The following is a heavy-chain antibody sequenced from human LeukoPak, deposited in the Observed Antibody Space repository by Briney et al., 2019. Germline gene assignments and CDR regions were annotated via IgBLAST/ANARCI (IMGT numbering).Heavy chain of an antibody. D-gene: IGHD3-10*01. V-gene: IGHV4-59*08. CDR3: AATITLVRGVTTSFDY. Sequence: PSQTLSLTCTVSGGSISTYYWSWIRQAPGKGMEWIGYMYYSGSTNYNRSLKSRVTLSVDKTKNQFSLKLSSVTAADTAVYYCAATITLVRGVTTSFDYWGRGTLVTVSP. CDR2: MYYSGST. J-gene: IGHJ4*02. CDR1: GGSISTYY.